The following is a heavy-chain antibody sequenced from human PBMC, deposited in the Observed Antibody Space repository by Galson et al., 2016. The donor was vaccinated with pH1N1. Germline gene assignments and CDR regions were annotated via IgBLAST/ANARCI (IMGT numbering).Heavy chain of an antibody. D-gene: IGHD3-22*01. Sequence: SLRLSCAASGFTFSGSAMHWVRQASGQGLEWIGRIRNKANNYATSYASSVKGRFTISRDESETTAYLQMNSLKTEDTAVYYCIRYYYDYRGYSGVYWGQGTLVTVSS. CDR1: GFTFSGSA. J-gene: IGHJ4*02. CDR2: IRNKANNYAT. CDR3: IRYYYDYRGYSGVY. V-gene: IGHV3-73*01.